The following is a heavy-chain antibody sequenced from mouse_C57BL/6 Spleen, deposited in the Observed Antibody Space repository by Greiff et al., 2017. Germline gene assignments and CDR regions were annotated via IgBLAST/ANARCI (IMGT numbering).Heavy chain of an antibody. CDR1: GFTFSDFY. Sequence: VKLVESGGGLVQSGRSLRLSCATSGFTFSDFYMEWVRQAPGKGLEWIAASRNKANDYTTEYSASVKGRFIVSRDTSQSILYLQMNALRAEDTAIYYCARDPSFAYWGQGTLVTVSA. CDR2: SRNKANDYTT. CDR3: ARDPSFAY. J-gene: IGHJ3*01. V-gene: IGHV7-1*01.